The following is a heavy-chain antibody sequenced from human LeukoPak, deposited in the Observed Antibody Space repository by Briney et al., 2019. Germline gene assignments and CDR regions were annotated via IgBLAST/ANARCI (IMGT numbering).Heavy chain of an antibody. V-gene: IGHV3-21*01. CDR2: ISGDGAYI. D-gene: IGHD2-2*01. Sequence: KPGGSLRLSCTASGITFSSFTMNLVRQAPGKGLEWVSSISGDGAYISYADSVKGRFIISRDNAENSLHLQMNSLRVEDTAVYYCARDYCSSTSCGNDYWGQGTLVTVSS. CDR3: ARDYCSSTSCGNDY. CDR1: GITFSSFT. J-gene: IGHJ4*02.